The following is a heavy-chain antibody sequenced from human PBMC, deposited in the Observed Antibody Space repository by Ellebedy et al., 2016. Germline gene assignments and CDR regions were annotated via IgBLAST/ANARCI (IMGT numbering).Heavy chain of an antibody. CDR2: IYWDDDK. V-gene: IGHV2-5*02. D-gene: IGHD1-26*01. CDR1: GFSLSTSGVG. CDR3: AHSSYEWELQVGAFDI. J-gene: IGHJ3*02. Sequence: SGPTLVKPTQTLTLTCTFSGFSLSTSGVGVGWIRQPPGKALEWLALIYWDDDKRYSPSLKSRLTITKDTSKNQVVLTMTNMDPVDTATYYCAHSSYEWELQVGAFDIWGQGTMVTVSS.